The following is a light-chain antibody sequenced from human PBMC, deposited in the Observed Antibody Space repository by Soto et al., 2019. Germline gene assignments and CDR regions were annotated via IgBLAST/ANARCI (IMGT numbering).Light chain of an antibody. CDR3: QHYGSSPSYT. V-gene: IGKV3-20*01. J-gene: IGKJ2*01. CDR1: QSVSSSY. CDR2: ATS. Sequence: EIVLTQSPGTLSLSPGESATLSCRASQSVSSSYLAWYQQRPGQTPRLLIYATSSRATGIPDRVSGGGSGTDFNLTISRLEPEDVAVYYCQHYGSSPSYTFGQGTKLEIK.